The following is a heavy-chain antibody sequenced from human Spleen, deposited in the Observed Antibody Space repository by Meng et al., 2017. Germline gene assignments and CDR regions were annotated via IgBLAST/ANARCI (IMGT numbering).Heavy chain of an antibody. CDR1: GFTFNSYS. CDR3: ATLRGAVTGTLGINYGMDV. CDR2: MKSNVDGGTV. V-gene: IGHV3-15*01. J-gene: IGHJ6*02. D-gene: IGHD6-19*01. Sequence: GGSLRLSCAASGFTFNSYSMNWVRQAPGKGLEWIGRMKSNVDGGTVDYAAAVKGRFFISRDDSENTFYLQMNSLKTEDTAVYYCATLRGAVTGTLGINYGMDVWGQGTTVTVSS.